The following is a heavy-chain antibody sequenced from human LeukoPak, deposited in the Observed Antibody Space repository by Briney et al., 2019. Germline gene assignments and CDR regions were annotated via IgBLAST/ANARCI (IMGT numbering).Heavy chain of an antibody. J-gene: IGHJ4*02. Sequence: PSETLSLTCAVYGGSFSGYYWSWIRQPPGKGLEWIGEINHSGSTNYNPSLKSRVTISVDTSKNQFSLKLSSVTAADTAVYYCARDPVGSDGDYYFDYWGQGTLVTVSS. V-gene: IGHV4-34*01. D-gene: IGHD4-17*01. CDR3: ARDPVGSDGDYYFDY. CDR2: INHSGST. CDR1: GGSFSGYY.